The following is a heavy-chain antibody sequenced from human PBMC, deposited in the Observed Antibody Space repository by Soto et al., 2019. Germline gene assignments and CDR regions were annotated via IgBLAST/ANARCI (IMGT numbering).Heavy chain of an antibody. Sequence: SSETLSLTCAVSGGSISSSNWWSWVRQPPGKGLEWIGEIYHSGSTNYNPSLKSRVTISVDKSKNQFSLKLSSVTAADTAVYYCARDSMLTRVVRGVISTKTHYYYGMDVWGQGTTVTVSS. CDR3: ARDSMLTRVVRGVISTKTHYYYGMDV. J-gene: IGHJ6*02. D-gene: IGHD3-10*01. CDR1: GGSISSSNW. CDR2: IYHSGST. V-gene: IGHV4-4*02.